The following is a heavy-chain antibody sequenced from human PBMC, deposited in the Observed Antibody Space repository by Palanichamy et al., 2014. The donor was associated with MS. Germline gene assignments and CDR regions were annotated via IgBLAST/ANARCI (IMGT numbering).Heavy chain of an antibody. CDR3: ARTNYDILTGLLRAFDI. Sequence: EVQLVESGGGLIQPGGSVRLSCAASGFTVSSNYMSWVRQAPGKGLEWVSVIYSGGTTYYADSVRGRFTISRDNSKNTLFLQLNSVRAEDTAIYYCARTNYDILTGLLRAFDIWGQGTMVSVSS. CDR2: IYSGGTT. D-gene: IGHD3-9*01. CDR1: GFTVSSNY. V-gene: IGHV3-53*01. J-gene: IGHJ3*02.